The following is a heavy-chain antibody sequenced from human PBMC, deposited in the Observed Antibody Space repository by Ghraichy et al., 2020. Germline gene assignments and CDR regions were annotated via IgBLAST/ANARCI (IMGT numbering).Heavy chain of an antibody. Sequence: ESLNISRAASGFTFSSYSMNWVRQAPGKGLEWVSYISSSSSTIYYADSVKGRFTISRDNAKNSLYLQMNSLRDEDTAVYYCAREYGSGSYGYYYYGMDVWGQGTTVTVSS. CDR2: ISSSSSTI. V-gene: IGHV3-48*02. CDR1: GFTFSSYS. J-gene: IGHJ6*02. D-gene: IGHD3-10*01. CDR3: AREYGSGSYGYYYYGMDV.